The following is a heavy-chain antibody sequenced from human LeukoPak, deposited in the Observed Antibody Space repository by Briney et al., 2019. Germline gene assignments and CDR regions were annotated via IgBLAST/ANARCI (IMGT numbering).Heavy chain of an antibody. CDR2: IYYSGST. Sequence: SETLSLTCTVSGGSISSHYWSWIRQPPGKGLEWIGYIYYSGSTNYNPSLKSRVTISVDTSKNQFSLKLSSVTAADTAVYYCARDSVLYDFWSGYYNNYFDYWGQGTLVTVSS. D-gene: IGHD3-3*01. CDR1: GGSISSHY. V-gene: IGHV4-59*11. J-gene: IGHJ4*02. CDR3: ARDSVLYDFWSGYYNNYFDY.